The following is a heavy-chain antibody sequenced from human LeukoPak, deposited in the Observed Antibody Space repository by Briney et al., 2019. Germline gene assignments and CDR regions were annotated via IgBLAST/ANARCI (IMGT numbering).Heavy chain of an antibody. J-gene: IGHJ6*03. D-gene: IGHD2-21*02. CDR1: GFNLSNNY. Sequence: GSLKIFCAASGFNLSNNYISWVRQASGKGLGWVPGIYSGGNTYYADSVKGRFIISRDKSKNTLYLQMNSLRAEDTAVYYCARDISDARYYYYYMDVWGKGTTVTVSS. CDR2: IYSGGNT. V-gene: IGHV3-53*01. CDR3: ARDISDARYYYYYMDV.